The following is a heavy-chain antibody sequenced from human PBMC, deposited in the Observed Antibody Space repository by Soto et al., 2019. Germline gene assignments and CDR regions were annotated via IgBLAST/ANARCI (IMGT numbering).Heavy chain of an antibody. CDR3: SRRAPEGFDP. CDR1: GGSIGTSAYY. CDR2: INHSGNT. Sequence: SETLSLTCAVSGGSIGTSAYYWGWIRQAPGRGLEWIGSINHSGNTYLSPSLKDRVTMSVDTSKNSFSLKLRSPTAADPGLYYCSRRAPEGFDPWGQGTLVTVSS. V-gene: IGHV4-39*01. J-gene: IGHJ5*02.